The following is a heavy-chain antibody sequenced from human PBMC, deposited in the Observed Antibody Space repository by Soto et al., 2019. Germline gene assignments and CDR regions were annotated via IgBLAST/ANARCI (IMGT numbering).Heavy chain of an antibody. CDR1: GFTFSSYA. CDR3: AKRTEHILTGYYDY. V-gene: IGHV3-23*01. D-gene: IGHD3-9*01. CDR2: ISGSGGST. J-gene: IGHJ4*02. Sequence: GGSLRLSCAASGFTFSSYAMSWVRQAPGKGLEWVSAISGSGGSTYYADSVKVRFTISRDNSKNTLYLQMNSLRAEDTAVYYCAKRTEHILTGYYDYWGQGTLVTVSS.